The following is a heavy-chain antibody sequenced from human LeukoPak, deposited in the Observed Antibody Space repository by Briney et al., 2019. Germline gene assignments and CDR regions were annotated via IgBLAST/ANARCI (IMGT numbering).Heavy chain of an antibody. CDR1: GYTFTGYY. CDR3: AAGGSSSSSDEFFQH. J-gene: IGHJ1*01. V-gene: IGHV1-2*06. D-gene: IGHD6-6*01. CDR2: ISPNSGGT. Sequence: ASVKVSCKXSGYTFTGYYMHWVRQAPGQGLERMGRISPNSGGTNYAQKFQGRVTMSRDTSISTAYMELTRLRSDDTAVYYCAAGGSSSSSDEFFQHWGQGTLVTVSS.